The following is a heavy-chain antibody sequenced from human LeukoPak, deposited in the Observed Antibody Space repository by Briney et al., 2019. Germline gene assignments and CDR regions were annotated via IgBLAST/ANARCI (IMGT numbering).Heavy chain of an antibody. CDR2: IKSDGSGT. J-gene: IGHJ4*02. CDR1: GFTFSSYW. D-gene: IGHD2-15*01. Sequence: GGSLRLSCAASGFTFSSYWMHWVRQAPGKGLVWVSRIKSDGSGTGYADSVKGRFTISRDNAKNTLDLQMNSLRAEDTAVYYCARGYCSGGSCSEHLRPFDYWGLGTLVTVSP. CDR3: ARGYCSGGSCSEHLRPFDY. V-gene: IGHV3-74*01.